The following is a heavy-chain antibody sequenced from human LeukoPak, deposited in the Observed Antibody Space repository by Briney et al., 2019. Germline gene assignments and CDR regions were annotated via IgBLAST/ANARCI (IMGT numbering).Heavy chain of an antibody. J-gene: IGHJ4*02. Sequence: SESLSLTCAVYGGSFSGYYWSWIRQPPGKGLEWIGEINHSGSTNYNPSLKSRVTISVDTSKNQFSLKLSSVTAADTAVYYCARGQLYYYGSGSYYNRFDYWGQGTLVTVSS. CDR3: ARGQLYYYGSGSYYNRFDY. V-gene: IGHV4-34*01. D-gene: IGHD3-10*01. CDR1: GGSFSGYY. CDR2: INHSGST.